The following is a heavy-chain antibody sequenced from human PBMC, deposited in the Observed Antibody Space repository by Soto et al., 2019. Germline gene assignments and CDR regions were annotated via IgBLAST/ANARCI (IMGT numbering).Heavy chain of an antibody. Sequence: GGSLRLSCVASGITLSDNYMSWVRQAPGKGLEWVANIKQDGSEKYYVDSVRGRFTISRDNAKNSLYLQMNSLRAEDTAVYYCARVHVDIVATVWFDPWGQGTLVTVSS. CDR3: ARVHVDIVATVWFDP. CDR1: GITLSDNY. V-gene: IGHV3-7*03. D-gene: IGHD5-12*01. J-gene: IGHJ5*02. CDR2: IKQDGSEK.